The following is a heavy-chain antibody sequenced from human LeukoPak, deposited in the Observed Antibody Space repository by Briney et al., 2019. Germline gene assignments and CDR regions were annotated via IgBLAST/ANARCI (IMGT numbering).Heavy chain of an antibody. Sequence: GESLKISCKASGYNFPTYWIGWVRQMPGKGLEWMGIIYPGDSDTRYSPSFQGQVTISADKSISTAYLQWSSLKASDTAMYYCASGLDSSGYYTTYFDYWGQGTLVTVSS. V-gene: IGHV5-51*01. J-gene: IGHJ4*02. CDR2: IYPGDSDT. CDR3: ASGLDSSGYYTTYFDY. D-gene: IGHD3-22*01. CDR1: GYNFPTYW.